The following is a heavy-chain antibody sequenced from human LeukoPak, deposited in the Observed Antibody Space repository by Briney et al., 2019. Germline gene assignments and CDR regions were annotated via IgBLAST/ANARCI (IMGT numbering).Heavy chain of an antibody. CDR2: VNWNGIST. CDR3: ARDLEVGSSCPQGY. D-gene: IGHD6-6*01. CDR1: GFTFDDYG. V-gene: IGHV3-20*04. Sequence: GGSLRLSCAASGFTFDDYGMNWVRQAPGKGLEWVSGVNWNGISTGYADSVKGRFTISRDNAKNCLYPQMNSLRAEDTALYYCARDLEVGSSCPQGYWGQGTLVTVSS. J-gene: IGHJ4*02.